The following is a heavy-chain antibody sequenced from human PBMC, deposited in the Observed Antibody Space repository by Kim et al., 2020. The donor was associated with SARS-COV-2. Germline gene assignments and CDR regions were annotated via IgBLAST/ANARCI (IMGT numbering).Heavy chain of an antibody. D-gene: IGHD3-3*01. Sequence: SETLSLTCTVSGGSISSGGYYWSWIRQHPGKGLEWIGYTYHSGSTYYNPSLKRRVTISVDTSKNQFSLKLSAVTAADTVVYYCARATPDPLRFLEWLLLYFDDWGQGTLVTVSS. CDR2: TYHSGST. CDR1: GGSISSGGYY. V-gene: IGHV4-31*03. J-gene: IGHJ4*02. CDR3: ARATPDPLRFLEWLLLYFDD.